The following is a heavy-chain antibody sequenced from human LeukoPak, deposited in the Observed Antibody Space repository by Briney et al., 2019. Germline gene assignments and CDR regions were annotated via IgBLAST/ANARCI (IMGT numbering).Heavy chain of an antibody. Sequence: SETLSLTCTVSGGSISSYYWSWIRQPPGKGLEWIGYIYYSGSTNYNPSLKSRVTISVDTSKNQFSLKLSSVTAADTAVYYCARDPTGVGSRMDVWGKGTTVTVSS. D-gene: IGHD2-2*03. V-gene: IGHV4-59*01. CDR1: GGSISSYY. CDR3: ARDPTGVGSRMDV. J-gene: IGHJ6*04. CDR2: IYYSGST.